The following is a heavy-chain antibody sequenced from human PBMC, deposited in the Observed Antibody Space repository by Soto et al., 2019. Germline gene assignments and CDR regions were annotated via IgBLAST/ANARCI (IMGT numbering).Heavy chain of an antibody. CDR3: ARAHYGDYGYGMDV. J-gene: IGHJ6*02. Sequence: PSETLSLTCAVSGGSISSGGYSWSCIRQPPGKGLEWIGYIYHSGTTYYNPSLKSRVTISVDRSKNQFSLKLSSVTAADTAVYYCARAHYGDYGYGMDVWGQRTTVTVSS. V-gene: IGHV4-30-2*01. CDR1: GGSISSGGYS. CDR2: IYHSGTT. D-gene: IGHD4-17*01.